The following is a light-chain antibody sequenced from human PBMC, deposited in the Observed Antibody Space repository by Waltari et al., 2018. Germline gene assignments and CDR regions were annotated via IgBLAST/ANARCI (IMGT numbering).Light chain of an antibody. Sequence: QSALTQPRSVSGSPGQSVTISCTGTSNDVGGYNYVSWYHHHPGKAPKLMIYDVTKWPSGVPDRFSGSKSGNTASLTISGLQAEDEADYYCCSYAGTYTHVVFGGGTKVTVL. CDR1: SNDVGGYNY. CDR2: DVT. V-gene: IGLV2-11*01. J-gene: IGLJ2*01. CDR3: CSYAGTYTHVV.